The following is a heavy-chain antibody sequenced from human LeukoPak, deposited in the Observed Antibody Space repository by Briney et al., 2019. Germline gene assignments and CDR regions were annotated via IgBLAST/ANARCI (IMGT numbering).Heavy chain of an antibody. CDR2: IKQDGSEK. D-gene: IGHD1-14*01. Sequence: GGSLRLSCAASGFTFSSYWMSWVRQAPGKGLEWVANIKQDGSEKYYVDSVKGRFTISRDNAKNSLYLQMNSLRAEDTAVYYCAISPGITGTTTGFDYWGQGTLVIVSS. J-gene: IGHJ4*02. CDR1: GFTFSSYW. V-gene: IGHV3-7*01. CDR3: AISPGITGTTTGFDY.